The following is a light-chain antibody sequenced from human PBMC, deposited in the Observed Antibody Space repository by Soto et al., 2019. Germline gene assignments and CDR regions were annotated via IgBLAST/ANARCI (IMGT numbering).Light chain of an antibody. CDR1: QDISNY. CDR2: RAS. CDR3: QQYDNLPSYT. Sequence: DIQMSQSPSSLSASVGDRVTITCQASQDISNYLNWYQHKPGKAPKLLIFRASNLETGVPSRFSGGGSGTQLTFTISSLQPEDIATDYCQQYDNLPSYTFGPGTKLEIK. V-gene: IGKV1-33*01. J-gene: IGKJ2*01.